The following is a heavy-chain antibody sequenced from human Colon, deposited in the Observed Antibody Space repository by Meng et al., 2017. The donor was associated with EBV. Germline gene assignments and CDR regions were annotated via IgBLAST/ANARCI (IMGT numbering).Heavy chain of an antibody. J-gene: IGHJ4*02. CDR2: ISGSGLST. CDR1: GFTFSSSA. Sequence: EVRVVGPGGGLVHAGGSVGLSCAASGFTFSSSALSWVRQAPGRGLEWVSTISGSGLSTYYADSVKGRFTISKDNSKNTLYLQMNSLRAEDTALYYCATALYWGQGTLVTASS. D-gene: IGHD2-15*01. CDR3: ATALY. V-gene: IGHV3-23*04.